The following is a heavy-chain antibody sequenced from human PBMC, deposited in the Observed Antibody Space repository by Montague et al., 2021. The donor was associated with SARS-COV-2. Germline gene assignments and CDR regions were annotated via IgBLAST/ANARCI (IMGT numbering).Heavy chain of an antibody. V-gene: IGHV4-39*01. CDR2: IYYSGST. J-gene: IGHJ5*02. CDR3: ARQGDQLLLEYWFDP. Sequence: SETLSLTCTVSGGSISSSSYYWGWIRQPPGKGLEWIGSIYYSGSTYYNPSLKGRVTISVDTSKNQFSLKLSSMTAVDTAVYYCARQGDQLLLEYWFDPWGQGTLVTVSS. CDR1: GGSISSSSYY. D-gene: IGHD2-2*01.